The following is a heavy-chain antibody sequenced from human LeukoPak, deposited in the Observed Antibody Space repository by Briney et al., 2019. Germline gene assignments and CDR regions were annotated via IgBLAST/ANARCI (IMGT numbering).Heavy chain of an antibody. D-gene: IGHD6-13*01. CDR2: IYYSGST. V-gene: IGHV4-39*07. CDR3: AIRGIAAAGKFSDYYYYMDV. Sequence: PSETLSLTCTVSGGSISSSSYYWGRIRQPPGKGLEWIGSIYYSGSTYYNPSLKSRVTISVDTSKDQFSLKLSSVTAADTAVYYCAIRGIAAAGKFSDYYYYMDVWGKGTTVTVSS. CDR1: GGSISSSSYY. J-gene: IGHJ6*03.